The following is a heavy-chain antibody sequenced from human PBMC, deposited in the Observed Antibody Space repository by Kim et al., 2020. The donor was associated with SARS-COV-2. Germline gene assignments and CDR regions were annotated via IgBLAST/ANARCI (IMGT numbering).Heavy chain of an antibody. J-gene: IGHJ2*01. CDR3: AGGNAGTYTAPYFDL. V-gene: IGHV4-39*07. Sequence: SETLSLTCTVSGGSISSSGYYWGWIRQPPGKGLEWIGSMYYSVSTYYNPSLKSRVTISVDTSKNQFSLKLSSVIAADTAVYYCAGGNAGTYTAPYFDLWDRGTLVTVSS. D-gene: IGHD3-10*01. CDR2: MYYSVST. CDR1: GGSISSSGYY.